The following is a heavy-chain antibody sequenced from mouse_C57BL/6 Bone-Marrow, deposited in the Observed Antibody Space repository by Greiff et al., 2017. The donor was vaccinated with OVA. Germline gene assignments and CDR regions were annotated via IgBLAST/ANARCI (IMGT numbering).Heavy chain of an antibody. D-gene: IGHD2-2*01. V-gene: IGHV5-9-1*02. Sequence: EVKLVESGEGLVKPGGSLKLSCAASGFTFSSYAMSWVRQTPEKRLEWVAYISSGGDYIYYADTVKGRFTISRDNARNTLYLQLGSLKSEDTAMYYCTLMVTTGFAYWGQGTLVTVSA. CDR1: GFTFSSYA. J-gene: IGHJ3*01. CDR3: TLMVTTGFAY. CDR2: ISSGGDYI.